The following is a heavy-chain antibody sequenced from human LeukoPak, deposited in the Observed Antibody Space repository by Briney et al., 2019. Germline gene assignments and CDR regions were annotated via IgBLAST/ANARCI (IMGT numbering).Heavy chain of an antibody. V-gene: IGHV3-23*01. Sequence: GGSLRLSCAASGFTFSSYAMSWVRQAPGEGLEWVSAISGSGGSTYYADSVKGRFTISRDNSKNTLYLQMNSLRAEDTAVYYCAKAIAAAGATVGYYYYGMDVWGQGTTVTVSS. CDR3: AKAIAAAGATVGYYYYGMDV. D-gene: IGHD6-13*01. CDR1: GFTFSSYA. J-gene: IGHJ6*02. CDR2: ISGSGGST.